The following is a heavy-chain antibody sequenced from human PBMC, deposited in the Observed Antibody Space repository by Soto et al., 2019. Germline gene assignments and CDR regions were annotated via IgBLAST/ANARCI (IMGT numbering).Heavy chain of an antibody. D-gene: IGHD2-15*01. CDR2: MSGSGGGT. J-gene: IGHJ3*02. Sequence: PGGSLRLSCAASGFTFSSYAMTWVRLAPGKGLGWVSAMSGSGGGTYYADSVKGRFTISRDNSKNTLYLQLNSLRAEDTAVYYCAKDAGYCSGGNCYSYHDAFDIWGQGTLVTVSS. CDR1: GFTFSSYA. V-gene: IGHV3-23*01. CDR3: AKDAGYCSGGNCYSYHDAFDI.